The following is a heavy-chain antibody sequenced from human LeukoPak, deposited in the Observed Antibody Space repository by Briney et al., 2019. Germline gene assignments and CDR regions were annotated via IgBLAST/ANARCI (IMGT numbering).Heavy chain of an antibody. CDR1: GGSISSGSYY. D-gene: IGHD3-10*01. J-gene: IGHJ5*02. Sequence: KPSETLSHTCTVSGGSISSGSYYWSWIRQPAGKGLEWIGRIYTSGSTNYNPSLKSRVTISVDTSKNQFSLKLSSVTAADTAVYYCARRGDRSFDPWGQGTLVTVSS. V-gene: IGHV4-61*02. CDR3: ARRGDRSFDP. CDR2: IYTSGST.